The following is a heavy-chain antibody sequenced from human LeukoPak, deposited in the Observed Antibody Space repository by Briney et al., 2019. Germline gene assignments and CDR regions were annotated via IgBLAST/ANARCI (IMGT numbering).Heavy chain of an antibody. CDR2: INPNSGGT. D-gene: IGHD1-26*01. CDR3: AREESGSYPPADY. J-gene: IGHJ4*02. Sequence: GASVKVSCKASGYTFTGYYTHWVRQAPGQGLEWMGWINPNSGGTYYAQKFQGRVTMTRDTSISTAYMELSRLRSDDTAVYYCAREESGSYPPADYWDQGTLVTVSS. V-gene: IGHV1-2*02. CDR1: GYTFTGYY.